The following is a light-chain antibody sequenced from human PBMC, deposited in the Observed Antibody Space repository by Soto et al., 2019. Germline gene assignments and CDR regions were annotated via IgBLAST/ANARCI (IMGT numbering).Light chain of an antibody. Sequence: AVQLTQSPSSLSASEGDRVTITCRASQGIRTDLGWYQQSPGKAPKVLIVGASTLQSGVPSRFSGSGSGTDFPLTISSLQPEDSATYYCLQDFSYPRTFGQWTKVDIK. V-gene: IGKV1-6*01. CDR2: GAS. J-gene: IGKJ1*01. CDR3: LQDFSYPRT. CDR1: QGIRTD.